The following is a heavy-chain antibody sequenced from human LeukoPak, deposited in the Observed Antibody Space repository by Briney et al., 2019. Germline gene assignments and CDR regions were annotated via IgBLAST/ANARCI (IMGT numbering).Heavy chain of an antibody. CDR1: GYNLTNYG. V-gene: IGHV1-46*01. J-gene: IGHJ5*02. CDR2: INPSGGST. Sequence: ASVKLSCKASGYNLTNYGINWVRQAPGQGLEWMGIINPSGGSTSYAQKFQGRVTMTRDMSTSTDYMELSSLRSEDTAVYYCARDNSVEDTAWWFDPWGQGTLVTVSS. D-gene: IGHD4-23*01. CDR3: ARDNSVEDTAWWFDP.